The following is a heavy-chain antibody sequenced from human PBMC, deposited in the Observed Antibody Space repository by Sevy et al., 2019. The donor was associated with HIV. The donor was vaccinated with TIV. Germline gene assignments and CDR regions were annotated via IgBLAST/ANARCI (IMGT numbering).Heavy chain of an antibody. CDR3: AKDLYYDNTLFDY. J-gene: IGHJ4*02. CDR1: GFTMSNYA. D-gene: IGHD3-22*01. CDR2: ISGSGGST. V-gene: IGHV3-23*01. Sequence: GGSLRLSCEASGFTMSNYAMNWVRQAPGKGLEWVSGISGSGGSTYYADSVKGRFTLSRNNSKNMFYLQMSSLRTEETAVYYCAKDLYYDNTLFDYWGQGTLVTVSS.